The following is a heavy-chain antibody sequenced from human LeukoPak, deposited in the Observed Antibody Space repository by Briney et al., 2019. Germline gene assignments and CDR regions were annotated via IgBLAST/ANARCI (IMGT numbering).Heavy chain of an antibody. J-gene: IGHJ4*02. Sequence: PGGSLRLSCAASGFTFSNYWMTRLRQAPGKGLEWVANIKEDGSEKYYVDSVRGRFTISRDNAKNSLYLQMNSLRAEDTAVYFCARGGTWSFDYWGQGTLVTVSS. CDR1: GFTFSNYW. D-gene: IGHD1-1*01. V-gene: IGHV3-7*01. CDR3: ARGGTWSFDY. CDR2: IKEDGSEK.